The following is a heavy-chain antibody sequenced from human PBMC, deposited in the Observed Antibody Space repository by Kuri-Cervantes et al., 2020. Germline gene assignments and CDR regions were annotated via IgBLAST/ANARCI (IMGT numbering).Heavy chain of an antibody. CDR3: ARDVRLGGIMDV. CDR1: GFTFSSYA. V-gene: IGHV3-23*01. CDR2: ISDGGSTT. J-gene: IGHJ6*03. D-gene: IGHD6-6*01. Sequence: GESLKISCAASGFTFSSYAMNWVRQAPGKGLEWVAGISDGGSTTYYADSVKGRFTISRDNAKNSLYLQMNSPRAEDTAVYYCARDVRLGGIMDVWGKGTTVTVSS.